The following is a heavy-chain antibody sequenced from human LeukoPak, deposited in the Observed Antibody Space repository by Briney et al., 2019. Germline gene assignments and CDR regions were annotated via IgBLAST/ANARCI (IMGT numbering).Heavy chain of an antibody. J-gene: IGHJ3*02. Sequence: SSETLSLTCTVSGGSISSYYWSWIRRPPGKGLEWIGYIYYSGSTNYNPSLKSRVTISVDTSKNQFSLKLSSVTAADTAVYYCAGRIATTATFAFDIWGRGTMVTVSS. CDR3: AGRIATTATFAFDI. D-gene: IGHD6-13*01. CDR1: GGSISSYY. V-gene: IGHV4-59*08. CDR2: IYYSGST.